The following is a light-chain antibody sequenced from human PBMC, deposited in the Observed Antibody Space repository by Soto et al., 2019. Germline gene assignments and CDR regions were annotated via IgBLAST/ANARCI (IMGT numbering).Light chain of an antibody. J-gene: IGKJ1*01. CDR3: QHYNSYSEA. CDR1: ESVNSW. Sequence: IQLTQSPYTLSASIGDRVTITCRASESVNSWLAWYQQKPGKAPKFLIYKVSSLQSGVPSRFSGSGSGTEFTLTISSLQPDDFATYYCQHYNSYSEAFGQGTKVDIK. CDR2: KVS. V-gene: IGKV1-5*03.